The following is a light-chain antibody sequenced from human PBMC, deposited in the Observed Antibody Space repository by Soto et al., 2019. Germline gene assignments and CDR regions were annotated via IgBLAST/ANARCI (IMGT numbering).Light chain of an antibody. Sequence: EIVLTQSPATLSSFPGDRVTLSCRASQAVNTRLAWYQHKPGQAPRLLIYLASNRAAGVPDRFSGSGSGTDFTLTISGLEAEDFAVYYCQKYDTAPYTFGQGTRLEIK. CDR3: QKYDTAPYT. V-gene: IGKV3-20*01. J-gene: IGKJ2*01. CDR1: QAVNTR. CDR2: LAS.